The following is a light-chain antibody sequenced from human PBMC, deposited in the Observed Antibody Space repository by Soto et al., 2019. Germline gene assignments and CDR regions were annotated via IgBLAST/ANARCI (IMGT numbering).Light chain of an antibody. Sequence: DIQMTQSPSTLSASVGDRVTITCRASQSISSSLAWYQQKPGQAPKLLIDKASSFDSGVHSRLSGSGSGTEFTLTISSVQPDDFATYYCQQYNSYWTFGQGTKVPIK. CDR3: QQYNSYWT. CDR2: KAS. V-gene: IGKV1-5*03. CDR1: QSISSS. J-gene: IGKJ1*01.